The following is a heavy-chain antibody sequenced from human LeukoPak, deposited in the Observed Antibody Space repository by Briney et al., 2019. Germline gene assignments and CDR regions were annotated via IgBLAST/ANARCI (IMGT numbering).Heavy chain of an antibody. Sequence: GGSLRRYCAASGFTFSGYAMHWVRQAPGKGLEYGSAISSNGGSTDYANSVRGRFTISRDNSKDTLYLQRGSLRAEDTAVYYCASPGAYYWGQGTLVTVSS. CDR1: GFTFSGYA. V-gene: IGHV3-64*01. CDR2: ISSNGGST. J-gene: IGHJ4*02. CDR3: ASPGAYY.